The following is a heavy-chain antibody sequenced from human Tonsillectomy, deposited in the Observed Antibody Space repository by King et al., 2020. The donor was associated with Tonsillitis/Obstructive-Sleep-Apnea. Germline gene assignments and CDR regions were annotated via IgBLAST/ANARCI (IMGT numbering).Heavy chain of an antibody. CDR1: GFTFSDYY. J-gene: IGHJ6*03. CDR3: ARGQSYNSYYMDV. V-gene: IGHV3-11*01. Sequence: VQLVESGGGLVRPGGSLRLSCAASGFTFSDYYMSWIRQAPGKGLEWVSYISNGGSAIFYADSMKGRFTISRDNAKNSLYLQLNSLRVEDTAVYYCARGQSYNSYYMDVWGKGTTVTVSS. CDR2: ISNGGSAI.